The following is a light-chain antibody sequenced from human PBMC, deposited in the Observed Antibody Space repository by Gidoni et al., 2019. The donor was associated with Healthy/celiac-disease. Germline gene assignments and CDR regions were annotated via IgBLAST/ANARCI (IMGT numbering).Light chain of an antibody. V-gene: IGKV3-15*01. CDR2: GAS. CDR3: QQYNNWPPDT. Sequence: EIVMTQSPATLSVSPGERATLSCRASQRVSSNLAWYQQKPGQAPRLLIYGASTRATGIPDRFSGSGSGTEFTLTISSLQSEDFAVYYCQQYNNWPPDTFGQGTKLEIK. CDR1: QRVSSN. J-gene: IGKJ2*01.